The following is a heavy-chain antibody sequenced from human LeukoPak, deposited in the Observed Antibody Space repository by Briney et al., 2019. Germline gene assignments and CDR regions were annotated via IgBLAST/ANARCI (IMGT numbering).Heavy chain of an antibody. CDR2: ISYDGSNK. Sequence: PGGSLRLSCAASGFTFSSYGMHWVRQAPGKGLEWVAVISYDGSNKYYADSVKGRFTISRDNSKNTLYLQMNSLRAEDTAVYYCAKDSNYHDSTAFDIWGQGTMVTDAS. D-gene: IGHD3-22*01. V-gene: IGHV3-30*18. CDR1: GFTFSSYG. CDR3: AKDSNYHDSTAFDI. J-gene: IGHJ3*02.